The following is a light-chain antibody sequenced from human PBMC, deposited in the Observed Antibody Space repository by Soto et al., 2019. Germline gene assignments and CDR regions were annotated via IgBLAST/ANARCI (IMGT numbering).Light chain of an antibody. CDR2: AAS. CDR3: QQSYSTPWT. CDR1: QSISSY. V-gene: IGKV1-39*01. J-gene: IGKJ1*01. Sequence: DIQMTQSPSSLSASVGDRVTITCRASQSISSYLNWYQQKPGKAPKLLICAASSLQSGVPSRFSGSGSGTDVTLTISSLQPEDFATYYCQQSYSTPWTCGQGTKVEIK.